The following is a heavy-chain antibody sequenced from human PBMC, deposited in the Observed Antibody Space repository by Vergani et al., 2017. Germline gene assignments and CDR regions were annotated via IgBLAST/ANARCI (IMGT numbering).Heavy chain of an antibody. CDR3: ATLNYYGSGSPNWFDP. D-gene: IGHD3-10*01. CDR2: ISAYNGNT. V-gene: IGHV1-18*01. CDR1: GYTFTSYG. J-gene: IGHJ5*02. Sequence: QVQLVQSGAEVKKPGASVKVSCKASGYTFTSYGISWVRQDPGQGLEWMGWISAYNGNTNYAQKLQGRVTMTTDTSTSTAYMELRSLRSDDTAVYYCATLNYYGSGSPNWFDPWDQGTLVTVSS.